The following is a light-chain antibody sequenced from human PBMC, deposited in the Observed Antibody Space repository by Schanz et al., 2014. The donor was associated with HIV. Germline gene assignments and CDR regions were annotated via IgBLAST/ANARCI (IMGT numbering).Light chain of an antibody. CDR3: QSYDGSNAGV. CDR1: SGSIGSNY. J-gene: IGLJ3*02. Sequence: NFMLTQPHSVSESPGKTVAISCTRSSGSIGSNYVHWYQQRPGTAPTTVIYDDNHRPSGVPDRFSGSLDYSSNSASLVISGLRTEYEADYYCQSYDGSNAGVFGGGTKLTVL. V-gene: IGLV6-57*04. CDR2: DDN.